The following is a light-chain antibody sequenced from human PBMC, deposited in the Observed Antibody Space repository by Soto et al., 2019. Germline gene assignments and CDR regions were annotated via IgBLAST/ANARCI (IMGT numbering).Light chain of an antibody. J-gene: IGKJ2*01. V-gene: IGKV3-20*01. CDR3: WQYGSSPGT. Sequence: EIMMTQSPATLSMSPGDRATLSCRASQSVSTKLAWDRQKPGQVPRLLIYVASNSASGIPDRFNGSGSGTDFTLTTSRLEAEDFAVEYCWQYGSSPGTFGQGTKVDI. CDR1: QSVSTK. CDR2: VAS.